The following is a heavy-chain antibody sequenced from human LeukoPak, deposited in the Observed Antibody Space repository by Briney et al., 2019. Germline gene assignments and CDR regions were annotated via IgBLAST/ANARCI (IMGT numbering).Heavy chain of an antibody. Sequence: GGSLRLSCAASGFTFSDYNMGWIRQAPGKGLEWVSSISRSGSTKYYADSVKGRFTISRDNAKNSLFLQMNSLRAEDTAVYYCARVLRYCSGGNCYSGGLGYMDVWGKGTTVTISS. J-gene: IGHJ6*03. V-gene: IGHV3-11*01. CDR2: ISRSGSTK. CDR1: GFTFSDYN. D-gene: IGHD2-15*01. CDR3: ARVLRYCSGGNCYSGGLGYMDV.